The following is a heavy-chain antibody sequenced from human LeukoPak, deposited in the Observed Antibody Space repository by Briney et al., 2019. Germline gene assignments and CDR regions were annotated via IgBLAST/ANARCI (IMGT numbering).Heavy chain of an antibody. CDR1: GFSFSTHA. Sequence: GGSLRLSCAASGFSFSTHAMHWVRQAPGKGLEYVSGISSNGGNKYYADSVKGRFTISRDNSKNMVYLQMGSLRPEDVAVYYCARGFCNVDSCFEGTFGYWGQGTLVTVSS. D-gene: IGHD2/OR15-2a*01. V-gene: IGHV3-64*02. J-gene: IGHJ4*02. CDR3: ARGFCNVDSCFEGTFGY. CDR2: ISSNGGNK.